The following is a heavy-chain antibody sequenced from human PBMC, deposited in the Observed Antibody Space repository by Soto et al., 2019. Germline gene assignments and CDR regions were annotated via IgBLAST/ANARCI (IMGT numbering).Heavy chain of an antibody. V-gene: IGHV3-53*01. CDR1: GFAVSSNY. J-gene: IGHJ3*02. CDR3: ARASKGTIYSPHAFDI. Sequence: GGSLRLSCAASGFAVSSNYMSWVRQAPGKGLELVSLIYSGGTTYYADSVKGRFTISRDNSKNTLYLQMNSLRAEDTAVYYCARASKGTIYSPHAFDIWGQGTMVTVSS. CDR2: IYSGGTT. D-gene: IGHD2-21*01.